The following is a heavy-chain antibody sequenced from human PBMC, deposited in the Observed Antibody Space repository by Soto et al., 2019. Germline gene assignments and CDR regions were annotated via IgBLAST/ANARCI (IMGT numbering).Heavy chain of an antibody. V-gene: IGHV4-59*01. CDR2: IYYSGST. D-gene: IGHD3-3*01. CDR3: ASSYYDFWSGYYLGAFDI. CDR1: GGSISSYY. J-gene: IGHJ3*02. Sequence: QVQLQESGPGLVKPSETLSLTCTVSGGSISSYYWSWIRQPPGKGLEWIGYIYYSGSTNYNPSPKRRVTISVDTSKNQFSLKLSSVTAADTAVYYCASSYYDFWSGYYLGAFDIWGQGTMVTVSS.